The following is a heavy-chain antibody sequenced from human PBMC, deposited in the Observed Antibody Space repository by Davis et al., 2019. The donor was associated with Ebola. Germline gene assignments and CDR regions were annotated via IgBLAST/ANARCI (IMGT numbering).Heavy chain of an antibody. V-gene: IGHV4-61*01. CDR2: IYYSGST. J-gene: IGHJ4*02. Sequence: PSETLSLTCTVSGGSVSSGSYYWSWIRQPPGKGLEWIGYIYYSGSTNYNPSLKSRVTISVDTSKNQFSLKLSSVTAADTAVYYCARHGGYSSGWYPLDYWGQGTLVTVSS. D-gene: IGHD6-19*01. CDR3: ARHGGYSSGWYPLDY. CDR1: GGSVSSGSYY.